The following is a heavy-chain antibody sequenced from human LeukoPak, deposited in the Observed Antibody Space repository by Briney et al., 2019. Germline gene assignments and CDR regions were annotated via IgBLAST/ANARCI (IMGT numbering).Heavy chain of an antibody. D-gene: IGHD6-19*01. Sequence: SEPLSLTCAVHGGSFSGYYWSWIRQPPGKGLEWIGEINHRGSTNDNPSLKSRVTISVDTSKNQFSLKLSSVTAADTAVYYCARARGAVAGYFDYWGQETLVTVSS. CDR3: ARARGAVAGYFDY. CDR2: INHRGST. V-gene: IGHV4-34*01. CDR1: GGSFSGYY. J-gene: IGHJ4*02.